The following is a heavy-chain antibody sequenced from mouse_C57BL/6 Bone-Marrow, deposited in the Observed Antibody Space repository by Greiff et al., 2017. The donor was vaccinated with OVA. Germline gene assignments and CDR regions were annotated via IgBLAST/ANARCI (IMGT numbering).Heavy chain of an antibody. J-gene: IGHJ3*01. CDR2: ISNGGGST. CDR3: ARQTWFAY. V-gene: IGHV5-12*01. CDR1: GFTFSDYY. Sequence: EVKLVESGGGLVQPGGSLKLSCAASGFTFSDYYMYWVRQTPGKRLEWVAYISNGGGSTYYPDTVKGRFTISRDNAKNTLYLQMSRLKSEDTAMYYCARQTWFAYWGQGTLVTVSA.